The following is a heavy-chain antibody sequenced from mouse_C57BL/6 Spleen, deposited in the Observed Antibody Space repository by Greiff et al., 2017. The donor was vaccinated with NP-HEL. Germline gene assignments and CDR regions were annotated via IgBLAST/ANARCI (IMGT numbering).Heavy chain of an antibody. CDR2: INPGSGGT. J-gene: IGHJ4*01. CDR1: GYAFTNYL. CDR3: ASRSQYYSNAMDY. Sequence: QVQLQQSGAELVRPGPSVKVSCKASGYAFTNYLIEWVKQRPGQGLEWIGVINPGSGGTNYNEKFKGKATLTADKSSSTAYMQLSSLTSEDSAVYFCASRSQYYSNAMDYWGQGTSVTVSS. D-gene: IGHD2-5*01. V-gene: IGHV1-54*01.